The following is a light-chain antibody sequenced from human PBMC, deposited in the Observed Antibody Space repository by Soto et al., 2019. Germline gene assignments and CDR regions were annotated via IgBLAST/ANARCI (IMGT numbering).Light chain of an antibody. CDR2: AAS. J-gene: IGKJ1*01. Sequence: IVMTQSPATLSVSPGERATLSCRASQSLRSNLAWYQQKPGQPPRLLIYAASTRATGIPARFSGSGSGTEFTLTISRLQSEDFAVYYCQQYNNWWTFGQGTKVDIK. CDR1: QSLRSN. V-gene: IGKV3-15*01. CDR3: QQYNNWWT.